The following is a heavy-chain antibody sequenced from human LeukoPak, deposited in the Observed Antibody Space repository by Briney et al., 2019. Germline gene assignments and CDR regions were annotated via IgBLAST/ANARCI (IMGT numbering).Heavy chain of an antibody. CDR3: TTGSSGRITIFGVVIGVDY. J-gene: IGHJ4*02. V-gene: IGHV3-7*03. D-gene: IGHD3-3*01. Sequence: GGSLRLSCAASGFTFSTYWMSWVRQAPGKGLEWGANIKLDGSETYYRDSVKGRFTISRDNAKNSLYLQMSSLRAEDTAVYYCTTGSSGRITIFGVVIGVDYWGQGALATVSS. CDR1: GFTFSTYW. CDR2: IKLDGSET.